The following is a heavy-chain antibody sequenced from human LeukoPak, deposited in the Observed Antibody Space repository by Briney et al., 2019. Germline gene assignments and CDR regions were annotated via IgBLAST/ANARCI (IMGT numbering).Heavy chain of an antibody. D-gene: IGHD1-26*01. J-gene: IGHJ4*02. Sequence: SETLSLTCAVYGGSFSGYYWSWIRQPPGKVLEWIGEINHSGSTNYNPSLKSRVTISLDTSKNQFFLKLSSVTAADTAVYYCARDPFPVGATGYWGQGTLVTVSS. CDR1: GGSFSGYY. CDR3: ARDPFPVGATGY. CDR2: INHSGST. V-gene: IGHV4-34*01.